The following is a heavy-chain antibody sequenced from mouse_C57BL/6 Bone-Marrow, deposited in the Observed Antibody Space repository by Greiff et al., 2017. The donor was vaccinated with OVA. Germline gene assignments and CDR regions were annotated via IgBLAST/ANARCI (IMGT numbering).Heavy chain of an antibody. CDR2: IYPGSGRT. J-gene: IGHJ4*01. V-gene: IGHV1-55*01. Sequence: QVQLQQPGAELVKPGASVKMSCKASGYTFTSYWITWVKQRPGQGLEWIGDIYPGSGRTNYNEKFKSKATLTVDTSSSTAYMQLSSLTSEVFAVYSCARAGITTVEGDFAMDYWGQGTSVTVSA. CDR1: GYTFTSYW. CDR3: ARAGITTVEGDFAMDY. D-gene: IGHD1-1*01.